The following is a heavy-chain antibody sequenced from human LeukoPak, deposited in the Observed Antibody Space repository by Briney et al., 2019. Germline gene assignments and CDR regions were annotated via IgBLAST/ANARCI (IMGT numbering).Heavy chain of an antibody. CDR1: GGSISSYY. Sequence: SETLSLTCTVSGGSISSYYWSWIRQPPGKGLEWIGYIYYTGSTNYNPSLKSRVTISVDTSKNQFSLKLSSVTAADTAVYYCANLVPLLYYFDYWGQGTLVTVSS. J-gene: IGHJ4*02. CDR2: IYYTGST. V-gene: IGHV4-59*01. D-gene: IGHD2-15*01. CDR3: ANLVPLLYYFDY.